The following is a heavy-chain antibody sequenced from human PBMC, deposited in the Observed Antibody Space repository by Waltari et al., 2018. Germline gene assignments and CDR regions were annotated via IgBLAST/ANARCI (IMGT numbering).Heavy chain of an antibody. D-gene: IGHD3-22*01. CDR3: AHPTYYYDSSGYALDY. Sequence: QITLKESGPTLVKPTQTLTLTCTFSGFSLSTSGVGVGWIRQPPGKALEWLALIYWNDDKRYSPSLKIRLTITKDTSKNQVVLTMTNMDPVDTATYYCAHPTYYYDSSGYALDYWGQGTLVTVSS. V-gene: IGHV2-5*01. CDR1: GFSLSTSGVG. CDR2: IYWNDDK. J-gene: IGHJ4*02.